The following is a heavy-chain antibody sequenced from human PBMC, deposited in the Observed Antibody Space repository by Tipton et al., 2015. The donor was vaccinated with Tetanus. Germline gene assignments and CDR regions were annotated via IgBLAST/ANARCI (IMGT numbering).Heavy chain of an antibody. V-gene: IGHV4-39*02. CDR2: MYNSGAT. J-gene: IGHJ3*02. Sequence: TLRLSCAASGFTFSSQWMSWVRQAPGKGLEWIGTMYNSGATYYNPSLKGRVTISGDTSKNLFSLTSVTASDTAVYYCARPEASGRARGFDIWGQGTKVTVSP. CDR3: ARPEASGRARGFDI. CDR1: GFTFSSQW. D-gene: IGHD3-10*01.